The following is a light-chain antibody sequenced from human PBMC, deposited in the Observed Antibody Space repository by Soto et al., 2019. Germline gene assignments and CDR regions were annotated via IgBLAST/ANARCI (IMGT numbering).Light chain of an antibody. CDR2: DAC. Sequence: DIQMTQSPSTLSASVGDRVTITCRASQSIGSWLAWYQQKPGKAPKLLIYDACTLESGVPSRFSGSESDTEFNLTISSLQPDDLATHYCHSDTFGQGTKVDIK. CDR1: QSIGSW. J-gene: IGKJ1*01. V-gene: IGKV1-5*01. CDR3: HSDT.